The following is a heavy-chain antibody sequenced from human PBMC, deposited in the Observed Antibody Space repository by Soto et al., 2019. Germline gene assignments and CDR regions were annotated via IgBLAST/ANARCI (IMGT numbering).Heavy chain of an antibody. Sequence: PGGSLRLSCAVSGFTFSSNAMTWVRQAPGKGLEWVAGVSAGGDKTYYADSVKGRFAISRDNSKNTLYLQMSSLRAEDTAVYYCAKCRTYTGNLVDYWGQGTLVTVSS. CDR1: GFTFSSNA. D-gene: IGHD1-1*01. CDR3: AKCRTYTGNLVDY. V-gene: IGHV3-23*01. CDR2: VSAGGDKT. J-gene: IGHJ4*02.